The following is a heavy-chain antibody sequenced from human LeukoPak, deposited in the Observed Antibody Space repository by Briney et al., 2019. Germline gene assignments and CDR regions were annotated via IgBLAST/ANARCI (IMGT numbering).Heavy chain of an antibody. CDR1: GGSISSGSYY. Sequence: PSQTLSLTCTVSGGSISSGSYYWSWIRQPAGKGLEWIGRIYTSGSTNYNPSLKSRVTISVDTSKNQFSLKLSSVTAADTAVYYCARVKSNYYYMDVWGKGTTVTISS. V-gene: IGHV4-61*02. CDR3: ARVKSNYYYMDV. J-gene: IGHJ6*03. CDR2: IYTSGST.